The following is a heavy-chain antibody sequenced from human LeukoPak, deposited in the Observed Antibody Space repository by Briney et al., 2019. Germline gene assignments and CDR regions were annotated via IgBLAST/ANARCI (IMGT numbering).Heavy chain of an antibody. CDR3: AKDAQRWLQLLIDY. V-gene: IGHV3-23*01. CDR2: ISGSGGST. CDR1: GFTFSSYA. J-gene: IGHJ4*02. Sequence: GGPLRLSCAASGFTFSSYAMSWVRQAPGKGLEWVSAISGSGGSTYYADSVKGRFTISRDNSKNTLYLQMNSLRAEDTAVYYCAKDAQRWLQLLIDYWGQGTLVTVSS. D-gene: IGHD5-24*01.